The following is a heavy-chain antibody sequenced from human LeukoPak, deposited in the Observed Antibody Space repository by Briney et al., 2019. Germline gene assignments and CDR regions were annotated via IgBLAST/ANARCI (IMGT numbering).Heavy chain of an antibody. V-gene: IGHV3-20*01. Sequence: GGSLRLSCAASGFSFDDYGMSWVRQAPGKGLEWVSGINWNGGSTGYADSVKGRFTISRDNAKNSLYLQMNSLRAEDTALYHCARGGYLELGAFDIWGQGTMVTVSS. J-gene: IGHJ3*02. D-gene: IGHD1-7*01. CDR3: ARGGYLELGAFDI. CDR1: GFSFDDYG. CDR2: INWNGGST.